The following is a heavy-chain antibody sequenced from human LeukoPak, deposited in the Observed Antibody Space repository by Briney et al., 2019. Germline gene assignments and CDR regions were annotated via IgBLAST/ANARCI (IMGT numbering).Heavy chain of an antibody. Sequence: SETLSLTCTVSGGSISSYYWSWIRQPAGKGLEWIGRIYTSGSTNYNPFLKSRVTMSVDTSKNQFSLKLSSVTAADTAVYYCARGGQYGSGSYYTYYYYGMDVWGQGTTVTVSS. CDR1: GGSISSYY. D-gene: IGHD3-10*01. V-gene: IGHV4-4*07. CDR2: IYTSGST. CDR3: ARGGQYGSGSYYTYYYYGMDV. J-gene: IGHJ6*02.